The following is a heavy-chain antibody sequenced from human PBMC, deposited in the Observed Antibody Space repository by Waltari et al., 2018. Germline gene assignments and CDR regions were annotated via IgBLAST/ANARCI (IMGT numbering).Heavy chain of an antibody. D-gene: IGHD5-12*01. CDR1: GGTFSSYA. J-gene: IGHJ6*02. V-gene: IGHV1-69*12. Sequence: QVQLVQSGAEVKKPGSSVKVSCKASGGTFSSYAISWVRQAPGQGLEWMGGIIPIFGTANYAQKFQGRVTITADESTSTAYMELSSLRSEDTAVYYCARDRSNRDGYNFDYYYGMDVWGQGTTVTVSS. CDR2: IIPIFGTA. CDR3: ARDRSNRDGYNFDYYYGMDV.